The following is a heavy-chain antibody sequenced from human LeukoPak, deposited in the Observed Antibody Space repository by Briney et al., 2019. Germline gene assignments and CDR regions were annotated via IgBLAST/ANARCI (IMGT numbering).Heavy chain of an antibody. J-gene: IGHJ4*02. D-gene: IGHD2-15*01. V-gene: IGHV1-69*04. CDR1: GGTFSSYA. CDR2: IIPILDIA. Sequence: ASVKVSCKASGGTFSSYAISWVRQAPGQGLEWMGRIIPILDIANYAQKFQGRVTITADKSTSTAYMELSSLRSEDTAVYYCARVLCSGGSCYRYFDYWGQGTLVTVSS. CDR3: ARVLCSGGSCYRYFDY.